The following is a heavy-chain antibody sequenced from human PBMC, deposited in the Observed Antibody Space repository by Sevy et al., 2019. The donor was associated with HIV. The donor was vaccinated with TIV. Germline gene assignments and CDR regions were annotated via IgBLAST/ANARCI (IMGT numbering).Heavy chain of an antibody. J-gene: IGHJ4*02. CDR3: ARPTPRIAPSSAAFFDY. V-gene: IGHV3-23*01. D-gene: IGHD1-26*01. CDR1: GFTFSSFA. Sequence: GGSLRLSCAASGFTFSSFAMSWVRHIPGKGLEWVSTINGRGGSAYYADSVKGPFTLSRDNSNNTVFRQMNRLIDEDTAVYYCARPTPRIAPSSAAFFDYWGQGTLVTVSS. CDR2: INGRGGSA.